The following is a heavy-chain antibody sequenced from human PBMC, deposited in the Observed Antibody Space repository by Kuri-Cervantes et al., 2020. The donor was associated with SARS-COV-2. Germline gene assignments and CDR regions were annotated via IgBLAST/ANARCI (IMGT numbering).Heavy chain of an antibody. CDR2: TYYRSKWYN. CDR1: GDSVSSNSAA. J-gene: IGHJ5*02. Sequence: SETLSLTCAISGDSVSSNSAAWRWIRQSPSRGLEWLGRTYYRSKWYNDYAVSVKSRITINPDTSKNQFSLQLNSVTPEDTAVYYCARADPLFAVWFDPWGQGTLVTVSS. V-gene: IGHV6-1*01. D-gene: IGHD3-3*01. CDR3: ARADPLFAVWFDP.